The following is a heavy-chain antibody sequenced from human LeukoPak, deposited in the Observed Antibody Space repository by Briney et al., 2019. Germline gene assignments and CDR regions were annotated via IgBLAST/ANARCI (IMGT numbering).Heavy chain of an antibody. CDR2: VWFDGGNR. Sequence: PGRSLRLSCAASGFSFSDYAMHWVRQAPGKGLEWVTVVWFDGGNRYYADSVKGRFSISRDNSKNMVYLQMNSLTTEDTAVYYCAIRYGSGEKYYYYYYMDVWGKGTTVTVSS. D-gene: IGHD3-10*01. CDR3: AIRYGSGEKYYYYYYMDV. V-gene: IGHV3-30*04. CDR1: GFSFSDYA. J-gene: IGHJ6*03.